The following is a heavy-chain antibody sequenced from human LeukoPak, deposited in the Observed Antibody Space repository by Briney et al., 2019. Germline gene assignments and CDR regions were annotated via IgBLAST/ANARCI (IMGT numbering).Heavy chain of an antibody. CDR2: MNPNSGNT. CDR1: GYTFTSYD. J-gene: IGHJ5*02. Sequence: ASVKVSCKASGYTFTSYDINWVRQATGQGLEWMGWMNPNSGNTGYAQKFQGRVTMTRNTSISTAYMELSSLRSEDTAVYYCARTIVVVPAATLRNNWFDPWGQGTLVTVSS. D-gene: IGHD2-2*01. CDR3: ARTIVVVPAATLRNNWFDP. V-gene: IGHV1-8*01.